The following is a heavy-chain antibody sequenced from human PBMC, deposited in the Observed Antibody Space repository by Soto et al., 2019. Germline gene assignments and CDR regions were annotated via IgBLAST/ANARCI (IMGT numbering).Heavy chain of an antibody. V-gene: IGHV1-3*01. CDR1: GYTFTSYS. Sequence: ASVKVSCKASGYTFTSYSMHWVLQAPGQRLEWMGWINAGNGNTKYSQKFQGRVTITRDTSASTAYMELSSLRSEDTAVYYCARAVGMGDFDPWGQGTLVTVS. CDR2: INAGNGNT. D-gene: IGHD2-21*02. CDR3: ARAVGMGDFDP. J-gene: IGHJ5*02.